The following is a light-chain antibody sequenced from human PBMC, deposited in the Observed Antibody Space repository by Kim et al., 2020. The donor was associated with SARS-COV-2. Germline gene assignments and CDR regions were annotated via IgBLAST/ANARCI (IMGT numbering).Light chain of an antibody. Sequence: SYELTQPPSVSVSPGQTASITCSGDKLGDKYACWYQQKPGQSPVVVIHQDSKRPSGIPERFSGSNSGNTATLTISGTQAMDEADYYCQAWDSRTVVLGGG. CDR2: QDS. CDR3: QAWDSRTVV. V-gene: IGLV3-1*01. J-gene: IGLJ2*01. CDR1: KLGDKY.